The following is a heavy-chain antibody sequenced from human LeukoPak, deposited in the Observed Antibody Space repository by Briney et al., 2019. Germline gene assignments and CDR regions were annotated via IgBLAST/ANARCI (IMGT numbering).Heavy chain of an antibody. D-gene: IGHD6-13*01. CDR3: ARAKPNSSSWYFSSYYYYYGMDV. Sequence: PGASVKVSCKASGYTFTGYYMHWVRQAPGQGLEWMGWINPNSGGTNYAQKFQGRVTMTRDTSISTAYMELSRLRSEDTAVYYCARAKPNSSSWYFSSYYYYYGMDVWGQGTTVTVSS. CDR2: INPNSGGT. J-gene: IGHJ6*02. V-gene: IGHV1-2*02. CDR1: GYTFTGYY.